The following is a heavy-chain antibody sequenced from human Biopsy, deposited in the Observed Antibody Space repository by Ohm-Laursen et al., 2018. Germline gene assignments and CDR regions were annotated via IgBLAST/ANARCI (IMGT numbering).Heavy chain of an antibody. J-gene: IGHJ4*02. CDR1: GFTFSTYA. V-gene: IGHV3-23*01. D-gene: IGHD3-9*01. CDR3: AKVSPTILSSFDY. CDR2: ITSRGAST. Sequence: SLRLSCAASGFTFSTYAMGWVRQAPGKGLEWVSSITSRGASTDFADSVKGRFTISRDNSKNTLYLQMNSLRAEDTAVYYCAKVSPTILSSFDYWGQGTLVTVSS.